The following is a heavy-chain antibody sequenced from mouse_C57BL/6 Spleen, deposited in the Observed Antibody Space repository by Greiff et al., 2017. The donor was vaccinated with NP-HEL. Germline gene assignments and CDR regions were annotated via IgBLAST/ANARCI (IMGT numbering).Heavy chain of an antibody. CDR2: ISYSGST. J-gene: IGHJ1*03. V-gene: IGHV3-1*01. D-gene: IGHD4-1*01. CDR3: ARDSTGTGYFDV. CDR1: GYSITSGYD. Sequence: EVQLVESGPGMVKPSQSLSLTCTVTGYSITSGYDWHWIRHFPGNKLEWMGYISYSGSTNYNPSLKSRISITHDTSKNHFFLKLNSVTTEDTATYYCARDSTGTGYFDVWGTGTTVTVSS.